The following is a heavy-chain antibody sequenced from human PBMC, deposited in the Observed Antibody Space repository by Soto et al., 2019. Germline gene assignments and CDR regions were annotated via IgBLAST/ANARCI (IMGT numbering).Heavy chain of an antibody. CDR2: ISAYNGNT. CDR3: ARGDIVVVPAAQYYFDY. D-gene: IGHD2-2*01. V-gene: IGHV1-18*01. CDR1: GYTITIYL. J-gene: IGHJ4*02. Sequence: TPVKPTSKAPGYTITIYLISWLRHATGQGLEWMGWISAYNGNTNYAQKLQGRVTMTTDTSTSTAYMELRSLRSDDTAVYYCARGDIVVVPAAQYYFDYWGQGTLVTVSS.